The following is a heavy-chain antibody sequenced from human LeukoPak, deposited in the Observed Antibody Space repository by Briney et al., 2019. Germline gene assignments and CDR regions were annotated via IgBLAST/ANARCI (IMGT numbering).Heavy chain of an antibody. Sequence: SETLSLTCAVYDGSFSGYYWSWIRQPPGKGLEWIGEINHSGSTNYNPSLKSRVTISVDTSKNQFSLKLSSVTAADTAVYYCARVRRWLQLNSRYYYMDVWGKGTTVTVSS. J-gene: IGHJ6*03. CDR2: INHSGST. CDR1: DGSFSGYY. V-gene: IGHV4-34*01. D-gene: IGHD5-24*01. CDR3: ARVRRWLQLNSRYYYMDV.